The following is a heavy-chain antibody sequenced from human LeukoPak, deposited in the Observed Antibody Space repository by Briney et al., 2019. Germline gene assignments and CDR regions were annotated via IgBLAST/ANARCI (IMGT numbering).Heavy chain of an antibody. J-gene: IGHJ6*03. V-gene: IGHV4-34*01. CDR3: ARSSAEYGSGWGYYYYYMDV. D-gene: IGHD6-19*01. Sequence: SETLSLTCAVYGGSFSGYYWSWIRQPPGKGLEWIGEINHSGSTNYNPSLKSRVTISVDTSKNQFSLKLSSVTAADTAVYYCARSSAEYGSGWGYYYYYMDVWGKGTTVTISS. CDR1: GGSFSGYY. CDR2: INHSGST.